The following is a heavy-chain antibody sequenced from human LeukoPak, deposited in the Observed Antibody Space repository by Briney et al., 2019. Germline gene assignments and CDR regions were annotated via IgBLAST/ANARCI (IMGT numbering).Heavy chain of an antibody. CDR1: GFTFSHHW. Sequence: GGSLRLSCTASGFTFSHHWMTWVRQAPEKGLEWVANIKEDGSEKDYVNSVKGRFTIPRDNSKNSLSLQMNSLRGEDTAVYYCARLNWNYADYWGQGTLVTVSS. CDR3: ARLNWNYADY. CDR2: IKEDGSEK. V-gene: IGHV3-7*01. J-gene: IGHJ4*02. D-gene: IGHD3-3*01.